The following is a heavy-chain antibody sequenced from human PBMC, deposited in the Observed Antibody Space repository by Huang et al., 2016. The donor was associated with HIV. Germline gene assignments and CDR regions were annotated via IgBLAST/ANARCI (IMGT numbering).Heavy chain of an antibody. CDR2: INHSGST. CDR1: GGSFSGSY. J-gene: IGHJ4*02. V-gene: IGHV4-34*01. Sequence: QVQLQQWGAGLLKPSETLSLTCAVYGGSFSGSYWGWIRQPPGKGLEWIGEINHSGSTHYNPSLKSRVTISVDTSKNQCSLKLSSVTAADTAVYYCASLAAATTSFDYWGQGTLVTVSS. CDR3: ASLAAATTSFDY. D-gene: IGHD6-13*01.